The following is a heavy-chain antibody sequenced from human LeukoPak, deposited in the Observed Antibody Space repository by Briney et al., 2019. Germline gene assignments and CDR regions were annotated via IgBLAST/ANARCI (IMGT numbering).Heavy chain of an antibody. Sequence: GGSLRLSCTASGFTFSNCGMHWVRQAPGKGLEWVAAISYDGSNKYYADSVKGRFTTSRDNSTKTLYLQMSSLRAEVTAVYYCAKNPRGYNGYEGSSFDYWGQGTLVTVSS. D-gene: IGHD5-12*01. J-gene: IGHJ4*02. V-gene: IGHV3-30*18. CDR1: GFTFSNCG. CDR2: ISYDGSNK. CDR3: AKNPRGYNGYEGSSFDY.